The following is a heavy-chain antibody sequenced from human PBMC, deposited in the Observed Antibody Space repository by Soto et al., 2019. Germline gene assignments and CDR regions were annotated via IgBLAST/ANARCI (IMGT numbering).Heavy chain of an antibody. J-gene: IGHJ5*02. V-gene: IGHV4-31*03. Sequence: PSETLSLTCTVSGGSISSGGYYWSWFRQHPGKGLEWIGYIHYSGSTYYNSSLQSRVTISVDTSKNQLSLKLSSVTAADTAVYYWARGDSVQAGWFDPWGQGTVVTVSS. CDR2: IHYSGST. CDR1: GGSISSGGYY. CDR3: ARGDSVQAGWFDP. D-gene: IGHD3-10*01.